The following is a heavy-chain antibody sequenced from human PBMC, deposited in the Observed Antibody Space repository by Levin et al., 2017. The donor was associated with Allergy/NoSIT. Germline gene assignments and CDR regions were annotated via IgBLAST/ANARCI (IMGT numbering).Heavy chain of an antibody. D-gene: IGHD6-13*01. CDR3: ARRSIAADPLPFDY. V-gene: IGHV3-30-3*01. CDR1: GFTFSNYA. Sequence: QTGGSLRLSCAASGFTFSNYAMHWVRQAPGRGLEWVAVISYDGSNKYYGDSVKGRFTISRDNSKNTLYLQMNSLRAEDTAVYYCARRSIAADPLPFDYWGQGTLVTVSS. CDR2: ISYDGSNK. J-gene: IGHJ4*02.